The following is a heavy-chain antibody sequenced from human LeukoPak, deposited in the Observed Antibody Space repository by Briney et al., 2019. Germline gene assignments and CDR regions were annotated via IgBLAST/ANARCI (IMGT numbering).Heavy chain of an antibody. D-gene: IGHD3-9*01. J-gene: IGHJ4*02. CDR2: HYYSGST. CDR1: GSSINSSGYY. CDR3: ARHRAGYHLDW. Sequence: SETLSLTCTVSGSSINSSGYYWGWIRQPPGKGLEWIGSHYYSGSTYYNPSLKSRVTISVDTSKNHFSLKLSSVTAADTAVYYCARHRAGYHLDWWGQGTLVTVSS. V-gene: IGHV4-39*01.